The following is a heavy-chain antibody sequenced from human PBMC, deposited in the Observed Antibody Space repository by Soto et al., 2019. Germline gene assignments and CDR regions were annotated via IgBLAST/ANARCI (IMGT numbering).Heavy chain of an antibody. D-gene: IGHD5-12*01. CDR3: ARAYSGYPSDYYYYGMDV. Sequence: GASVKVSCKASGGTFSSYAISWVRQAPGQGLEWMGGIIPIFGTANCAQKFQGRVTITADESTSTAYMELSSLRSEDTAVYYCARAYSGYPSDYYYYGMDVWGQGTTVTVSS. V-gene: IGHV1-69*13. CDR1: GGTFSSYA. J-gene: IGHJ6*02. CDR2: IIPIFGTA.